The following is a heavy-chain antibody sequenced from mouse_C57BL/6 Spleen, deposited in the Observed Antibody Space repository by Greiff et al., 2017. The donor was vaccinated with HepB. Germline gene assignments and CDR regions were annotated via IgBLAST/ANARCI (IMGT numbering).Heavy chain of an antibody. J-gene: IGHJ2*01. CDR2: INPSTGGT. CDR3: ARRDILGPDY. D-gene: IGHD4-1*01. Sequence: EVQLQQSGPELVKPGASVKISCKASGYSFTGYYMNWVKQSPEKSLEWIGEINPSTGGTTYNQKFKAKATLTVDKSSSTAYMQLKSLTSEDSAVYYCARRDILGPDYWGQGTTLTVSS. CDR1: GYSFTGYY. V-gene: IGHV1-42*01.